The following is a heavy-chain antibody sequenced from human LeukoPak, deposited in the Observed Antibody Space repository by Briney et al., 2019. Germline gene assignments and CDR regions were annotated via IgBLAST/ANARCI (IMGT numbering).Heavy chain of an antibody. CDR3: VRRVTNYYNWFDP. Sequence: GGSLRLSCSASGFTFSTYAMHWVRQAPGKGLEHVSTISSNGLSTYYADPVKGRFTISRDISKNTLYLQMSSLRAEDTAVYYCVRRVTNYYNWFDPWGQGTLVAVSS. D-gene: IGHD4-11*01. J-gene: IGHJ5*02. CDR2: ISSNGLST. V-gene: IGHV3-64D*06. CDR1: GFTFSTYA.